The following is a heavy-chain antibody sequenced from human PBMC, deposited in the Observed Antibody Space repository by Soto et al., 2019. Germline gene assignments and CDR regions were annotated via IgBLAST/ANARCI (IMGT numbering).Heavy chain of an antibody. Sequence: PGGSLRLSCAGSGFTFSSYTMNWVRQAPGKGLEWVSSISSSSSYIYYADSGKGRFTISRDNAKNSLYLELVSLRAEDTAVYYCARDVLVLSSTPYNYGMDVWGQGTKVTVSS. CDR3: ARDVLVLSSTPYNYGMDV. V-gene: IGHV3-21*01. CDR2: ISSSSSYI. D-gene: IGHD2-2*01. J-gene: IGHJ6*02. CDR1: GFTFSSYT.